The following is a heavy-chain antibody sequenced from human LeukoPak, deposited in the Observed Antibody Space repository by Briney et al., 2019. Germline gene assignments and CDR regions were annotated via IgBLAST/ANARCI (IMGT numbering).Heavy chain of an antibody. CDR3: AKVGGLSTLYTPRWFDS. CDR1: GFTFSSYA. D-gene: IGHD3-16*01. Sequence: PGGSLRLSCAASGFTFSSYAMSWVRQAPGKGLEWVSAISGSGGSTYYADSVKGRFTISRDNSKNTLYLQMNSLRAEDTAVYYCAKVGGLSTLYTPRWFDSWGQGTLVTVSS. CDR2: ISGSGGST. J-gene: IGHJ5*01. V-gene: IGHV3-23*01.